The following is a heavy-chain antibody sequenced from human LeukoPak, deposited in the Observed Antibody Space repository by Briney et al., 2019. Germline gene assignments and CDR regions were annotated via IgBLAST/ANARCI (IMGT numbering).Heavy chain of an antibody. Sequence: PSQTLSLTCTVSGGSISSGGYYWRWIRQHPGKGLEWIGYIYYSGSTYYNPSLESRVTISVDTSKNQFSLKLSSVTAADTAVYYCARVWGHNGAFDIWGQGTMVTVSS. CDR3: ARVWGHNGAFDI. V-gene: IGHV4-31*03. J-gene: IGHJ3*02. CDR1: GGSISSGGYY. D-gene: IGHD3-16*01. CDR2: IYYSGST.